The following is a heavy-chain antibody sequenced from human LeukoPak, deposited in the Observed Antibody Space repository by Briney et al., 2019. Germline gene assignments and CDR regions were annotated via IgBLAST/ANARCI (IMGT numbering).Heavy chain of an antibody. CDR1: GFIFSSYA. J-gene: IGHJ3*02. V-gene: IGHV3-23*01. D-gene: IGHD4-17*01. CDR3: AKGEARSVTDAFEM. CDR2: ISGSGGST. Sequence: PGGSMRLSCAASGFIFSSYAMSWVRQAPGKGLEWVAVISGSGGSTYSADSVKGRFTISRDISKNTLYLQMNSLRAEDTAVYYCAKGEARSVTDAFEMWGQGTMVTVSS.